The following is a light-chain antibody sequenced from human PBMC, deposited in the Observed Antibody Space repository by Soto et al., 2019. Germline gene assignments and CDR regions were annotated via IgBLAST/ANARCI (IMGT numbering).Light chain of an antibody. V-gene: IGLV2-14*01. J-gene: IGLJ1*01. CDR2: EVS. CDR1: NSDLGGYNY. Sequence: QCALTQPASVSGSPGQSITVSSTGTNSDLGGYNYVSWYQHHPGKAPKLMIYEVSNRPSGVSNRFSGSKSGNTASLAISGLQAEDEADYYCSSYTSSGTLVFGTGTKVTVL. CDR3: SSYTSSGTLV.